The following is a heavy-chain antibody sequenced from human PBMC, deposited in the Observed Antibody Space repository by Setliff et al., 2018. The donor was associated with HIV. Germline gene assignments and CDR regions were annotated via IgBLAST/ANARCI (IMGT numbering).Heavy chain of an antibody. CDR2: INVGNGDT. V-gene: IGHV1-3*01. Sequence: ASVKVSCKASGYTFTTYSLHWVRQAPGQSLEWMGWINVGNGDTKYSRELQGRIIITRDTSASTAYMELSSLRFDDTAVYFCARGALLAAFDFDHWGHGTLVTVSS. D-gene: IGHD3-10*01. CDR1: GYTFTTYS. CDR3: ARGALLAAFDFDH. J-gene: IGHJ4*01.